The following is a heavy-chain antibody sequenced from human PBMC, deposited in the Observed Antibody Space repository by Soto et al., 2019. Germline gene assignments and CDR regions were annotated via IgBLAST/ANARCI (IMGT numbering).Heavy chain of an antibody. V-gene: IGHV3-33*01. D-gene: IGHD2-8*01. CDR1: GFTFRSYG. CDR3: ARGLLGGGPTLLIYY. J-gene: IGHJ4*02. Sequence: GGSLRLSCAASGFTFRSYGMHWVRQAPGKGLEWVAVIWYDGNNRYYADSVKGRFTISRDNSKNTVDLQMNSLRAEDTAVYYCARGLLGGGPTLLIYYWGQGTLVTVSS. CDR2: IWYDGNNR.